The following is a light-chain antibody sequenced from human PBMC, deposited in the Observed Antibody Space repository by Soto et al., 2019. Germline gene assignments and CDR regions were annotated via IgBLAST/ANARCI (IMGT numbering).Light chain of an antibody. J-gene: IGLJ2*01. CDR2: DVS. CDR1: SSDVGGYNY. CDR3: SSYTSSSTPYVV. Sequence: QSVLTQPASVSGSPGQSITISCTGTSSDVGGYNYVSWYQQHPGKAPKLMIYDVSNRPSGVSNLFSGSKSGNTACLTISGLQAEDEADYYCSSYTSSSTPYVVFGGGTQLTVL. V-gene: IGLV2-14*01.